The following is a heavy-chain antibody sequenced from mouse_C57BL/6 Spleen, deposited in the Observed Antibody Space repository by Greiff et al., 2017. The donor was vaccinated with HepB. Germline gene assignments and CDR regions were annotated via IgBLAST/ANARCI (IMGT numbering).Heavy chain of an antibody. Sequence: EVQVVESEGGLVQPGSSMKLSCTASGFTFSDYYMAWVRQVPEKGLEWVANINYDGSSTYYLDSLKSRFIISRDNAKNILYLQMSSLKSEDTATYYCARKSNYKDYYAMDYWGQGTSVTVSS. CDR2: INYDGSST. CDR3: ARKSNYKDYYAMDY. V-gene: IGHV5-16*01. J-gene: IGHJ4*01. D-gene: IGHD2-5*01. CDR1: GFTFSDYY.